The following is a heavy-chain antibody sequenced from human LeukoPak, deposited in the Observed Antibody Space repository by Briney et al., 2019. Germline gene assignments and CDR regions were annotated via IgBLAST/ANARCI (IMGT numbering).Heavy chain of an antibody. J-gene: IGHJ5*02. CDR3: ARDKGSYNSSSAVWFDP. V-gene: IGHV4-59*01. D-gene: IGHD6-6*01. Sequence: SETLSLTCTVPGGSLSSYYWSWIRQPPGKGLEWIGYIYYSGSTNYNPSPKSRVTISVNSSKNQFLLKLSSVTAADTAVYYCARDKGSYNSSSAVWFDPWGQGTLVTVSS. CDR2: IYYSGST. CDR1: GGSLSSYY.